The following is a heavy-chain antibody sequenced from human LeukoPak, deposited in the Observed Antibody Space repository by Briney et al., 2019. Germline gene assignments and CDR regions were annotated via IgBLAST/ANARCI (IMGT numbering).Heavy chain of an antibody. Sequence: SVKVSCKASGGTFSSYAISWVRQAPGQGLEWMGGIIPIFGTANYAQKFQGRVTITTDESTSTAYMELSSLRSEDTAVYYCARSERRRRGYSGYDFFDYWGRGTLVTVSS. V-gene: IGHV1-69*05. CDR1: GGTFSSYA. CDR2: IIPIFGTA. D-gene: IGHD5-12*01. CDR3: ARSERRRRGYSGYDFFDY. J-gene: IGHJ4*02.